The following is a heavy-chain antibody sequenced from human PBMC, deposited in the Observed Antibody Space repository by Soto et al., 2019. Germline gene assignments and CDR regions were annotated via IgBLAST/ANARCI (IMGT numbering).Heavy chain of an antibody. CDR1: GYTITAHL. J-gene: IGHJ1*01. Sequence: GASVKVSCKASGYTITAHLFHWVRQAPGQGLEWVGWTNAKSGGTDYAQKFQDRVTMSRDTSINTAYMQLSRLTSDDTAVYFCATDDGHYDGAVWGQGTLVTVSS. D-gene: IGHD3-22*01. CDR3: ATDDGHYDGAV. CDR2: TNAKSGGT. V-gene: IGHV1-2*02.